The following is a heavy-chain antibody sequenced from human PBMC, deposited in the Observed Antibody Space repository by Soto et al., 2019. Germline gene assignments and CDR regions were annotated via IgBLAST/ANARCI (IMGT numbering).Heavy chain of an antibody. J-gene: IGHJ4*02. CDR2: IYHSGNT. D-gene: IGHD3-10*01. Sequence: QVHLQESGPDLVRPSETLSLTCSFFCGSISSDNWWSWVRQTPGKGLEWIGEIYHSGNTNYNPSLKSRVTISVDKSKNQFSLKVTSVTAADTALYYCARLSASSKLRGVVINWGQGTLVTVSS. CDR1: CGSISSDNW. V-gene: IGHV4-4*02. CDR3: ARLSASSKLRGVVIN.